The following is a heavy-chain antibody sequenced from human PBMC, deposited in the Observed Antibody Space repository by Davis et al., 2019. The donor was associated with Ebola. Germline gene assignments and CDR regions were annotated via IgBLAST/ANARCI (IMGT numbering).Heavy chain of an antibody. J-gene: IGHJ6*02. CDR2: IKTDGSTT. CDR1: GFTFSTYY. CDR3: ARIDCSGGICYGNWRDYYSYGMDV. D-gene: IGHD2-15*01. Sequence: PGGSLRLSCAASGFTFSTYYLHWVRQAPGKGLEWVARIKTDGSTTRYADSVKGRFTISRDNSKNTLYLQLNSLRAEDTAVYYCARIDCSGGICYGNWRDYYSYGMDVWGPGTTVTVSS. V-gene: IGHV3-74*01.